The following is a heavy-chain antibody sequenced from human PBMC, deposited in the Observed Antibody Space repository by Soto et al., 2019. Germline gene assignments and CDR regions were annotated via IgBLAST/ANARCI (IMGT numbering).Heavy chain of an antibody. CDR2: INPGNGKA. CDR1: GYSFRNFS. Sequence: GASVKVSCKASGYSFRNFSIHWGRQAPGQRLEWMGRINPGNGKAKYSQKFQGRVTITADKSTSTAYMELSSLRSEDTAVYYCARDPSDPENQRIGGDIWGQGTMVTVSS. J-gene: IGHJ3*02. CDR3: ARDPSDPENQRIGGDI. D-gene: IGHD2-2*01. V-gene: IGHV1-3*01.